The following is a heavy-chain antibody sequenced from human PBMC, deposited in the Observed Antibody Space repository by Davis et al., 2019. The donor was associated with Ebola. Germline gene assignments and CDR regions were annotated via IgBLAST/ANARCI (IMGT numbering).Heavy chain of an antibody. CDR3: AKESGWQMSP. CDR1: GFTFSSYA. D-gene: IGHD6-19*01. CDR2: ISTNGGST. Sequence: PGGSLRLSCAASGFTFSSYAMHWVHQAPGKGLEHVSAISTNGGSTYYADSVKGRFTISRDNAKNSLYLQMNSLTVEDTAIYYCAKESGWQMSPWGQGTLVTVSS. V-gene: IGHV3-64*02. J-gene: IGHJ5*02.